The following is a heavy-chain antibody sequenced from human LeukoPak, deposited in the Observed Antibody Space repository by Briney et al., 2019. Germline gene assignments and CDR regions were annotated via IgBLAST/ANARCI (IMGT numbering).Heavy chain of an antibody. Sequence: PSETLSLTCTVSGYSITSDYYWGWIRQPPGKGLEWIGTSSHSGSTYYNPSLKSRVTISVDTSKTQFSLKLSSVTAADTAVYYCARLRWIQLWPYYFDYWGQGTLVTVSS. D-gene: IGHD5-18*01. CDR1: GYSITSDYY. CDR2: SSHSGST. CDR3: ARLRWIQLWPYYFDY. V-gene: IGHV4-38-2*02. J-gene: IGHJ4*02.